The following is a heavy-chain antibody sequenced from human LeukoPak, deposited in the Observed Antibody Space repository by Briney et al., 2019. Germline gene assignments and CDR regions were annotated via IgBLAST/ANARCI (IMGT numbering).Heavy chain of an antibody. V-gene: IGHV4-61*02. CDR1: GGSISSGSYY. CDR2: IYTSGST. J-gene: IGHJ6*03. Sequence: SQTLSLTCTVSGGSISSGSYYWSWIRQPAGKGLEWIGRIYTSGSTNYNPSLKSRVTISVDTSKNQFSLKLSSVTAADTAVYYCARDSVVVVVAAYYYMDVWGKGTTVTASS. D-gene: IGHD2-15*01. CDR3: ARDSVVVVVAAYYYMDV.